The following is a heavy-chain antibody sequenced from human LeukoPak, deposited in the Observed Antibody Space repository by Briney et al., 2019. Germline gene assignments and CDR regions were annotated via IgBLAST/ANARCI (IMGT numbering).Heavy chain of an antibody. V-gene: IGHV4-59*11. CDR1: GGSLSTHH. J-gene: IGHJ4*02. CDR2: ISDSGST. D-gene: IGHD4-11*01. Sequence: SETLSLTCVVSGGSLSTHHWSWIRQSPGRGLEWIGYISDSGSTNYNPSLKSRVTISVDKSKNQFSLKLSSVTAADTAVYYCARRTTVTIPFGYWGQGTLVTVSS. CDR3: ARRTTVTIPFGY.